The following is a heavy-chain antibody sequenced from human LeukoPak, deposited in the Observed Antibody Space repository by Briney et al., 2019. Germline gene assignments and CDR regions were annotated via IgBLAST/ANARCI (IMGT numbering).Heavy chain of an antibody. CDR2: IWFDRRDQ. V-gene: IGHV3-33*03. CDR1: GFTFSIFG. D-gene: IGHD6-19*01. J-gene: IGHJ4*02. CDR3: ASSQWLSHYFDY. Sequence: PGGSPRLSCVGSGFTFSIFGFHWVRQAPGKGLEWVATIWFDRRDQYYADSVKGRFTIYKDDSKNTVHLQMSSLRVDDTAVYYCASSQWLSHYFDYWGQGTLVTVSS.